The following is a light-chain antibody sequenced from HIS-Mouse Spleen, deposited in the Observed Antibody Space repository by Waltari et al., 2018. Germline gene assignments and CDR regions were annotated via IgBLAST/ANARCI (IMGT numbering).Light chain of an antibody. Sequence: SYELTQPPSVSVSPGQTASITCSGDKLGDKYACWYQQKPGQSPVLVIYQDSKRPSGIPGRFSGSNSGNTATLTISGTQAMDEADYYCQAWDSSNYVFGTGTKVTVL. J-gene: IGLJ1*01. CDR1: KLGDKY. CDR2: QDS. V-gene: IGLV3-1*01. CDR3: QAWDSSNYV.